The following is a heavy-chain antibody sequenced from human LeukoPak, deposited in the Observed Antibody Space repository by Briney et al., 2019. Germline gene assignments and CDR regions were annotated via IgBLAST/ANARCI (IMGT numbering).Heavy chain of an antibody. CDR1: GGSISSGGYS. CDR2: IYHSGST. Sequence: SQTLSLTCAVSGGSISSGGYSWSWIRQPPGKGLEWIGYIYHSGSTYYNPSLKSRVTMSVDRSKNQFSLKLSSVTAADTAVHYCARTWFGELLVFDYWGQGTLVTVSS. V-gene: IGHV4-30-2*01. D-gene: IGHD3-10*01. J-gene: IGHJ4*02. CDR3: ARTWFGELLVFDY.